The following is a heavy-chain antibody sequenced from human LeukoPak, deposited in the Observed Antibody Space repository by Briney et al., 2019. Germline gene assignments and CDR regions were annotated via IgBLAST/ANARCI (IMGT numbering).Heavy chain of an antibody. V-gene: IGHV3-11*04. CDR3: AELGITMIGGV. CDR1: GFTFRDYY. CDR2: ISTSGSNI. Sequence: NPGGSLRLSCAASGFTFRDYYMSWIRQAPGKGLEWVSYISTSGSNIYYADSVKGRFTISRDNAKNSLYLQMNSLRAEDTAVYYCAELGITMIGGVWGKGTTVTISS. D-gene: IGHD3-10*02. J-gene: IGHJ6*04.